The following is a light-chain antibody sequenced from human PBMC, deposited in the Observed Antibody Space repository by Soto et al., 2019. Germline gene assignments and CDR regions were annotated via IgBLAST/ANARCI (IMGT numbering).Light chain of an antibody. Sequence: DIPMTQSPSTLSASVGDRVTITCRASQSISSWLAWYQQKTGKAPKLLIYDASSLESGVPSRFSGSGSGTEFTLTISSLQPDDFATYYCQQYNSYSPLTFGGGTKVEIK. CDR1: QSISSW. CDR2: DAS. J-gene: IGKJ4*01. CDR3: QQYNSYSPLT. V-gene: IGKV1-5*01.